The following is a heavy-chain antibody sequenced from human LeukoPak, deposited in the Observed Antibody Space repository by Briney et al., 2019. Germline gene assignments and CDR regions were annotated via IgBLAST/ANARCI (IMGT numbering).Heavy chain of an antibody. V-gene: IGHV3-66*04. Sequence: GGSLRLSCVGSGFNVTTNNMYWVRQAPGKGLECVSTCLAGGLLHYADSVRDRFVISRDTSKNTLYLQMNSLTAEDTAVYYCGRRFCNSCPLDFWGQGTLVTVSS. CDR1: GFNVTTNN. D-gene: IGHD2-21*01. J-gene: IGHJ4*02. CDR3: GRRFCNSCPLDF. CDR2: CLAGGLL.